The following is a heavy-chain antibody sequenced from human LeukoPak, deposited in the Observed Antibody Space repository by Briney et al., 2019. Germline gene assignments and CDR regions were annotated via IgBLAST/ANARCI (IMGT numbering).Heavy chain of an antibody. CDR2: CRHDGTDE. CDR3: ARHGSGRNYFVPLDS. CDR1: GFSFDDFA. Sequence: GGSLALSCAASGFSFDDFAMHWVRQAPGKGLEWVAYCRHDGTDEHYADAVSGRFTVSRDNSQSTLWLQMYSLKDEDTAVYYCARHGSGRNYFVPLDSWGQGTLVTVSS. J-gene: IGHJ5*01. D-gene: IGHD1-26*01. V-gene: IGHV3-30*02.